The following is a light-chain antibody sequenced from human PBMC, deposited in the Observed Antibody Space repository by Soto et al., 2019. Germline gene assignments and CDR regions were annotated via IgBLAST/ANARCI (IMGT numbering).Light chain of an antibody. V-gene: IGKV2-29*01. J-gene: IGKJ1*01. CDR1: QSLSQGGGKTT. CDR3: LQGVQMPRT. CDR2: EVS. Sequence: EIVMTQTPLSLSVTPGQPASISCKSSQSLSQGGGKTTLNWYLQRPGQSPQLLIFEVSKRFSGVLDRFSGGGSGTNFTLHSSRVEAEDVGVYYCLQGVQMPRTFGQGTKLEIK.